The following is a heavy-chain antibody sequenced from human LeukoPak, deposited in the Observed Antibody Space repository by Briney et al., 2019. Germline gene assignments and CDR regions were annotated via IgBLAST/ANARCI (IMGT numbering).Heavy chain of an antibody. CDR2: IWYDGSNK. Sequence: PGGSLRLSCAASGFTFSSYGMHWVRQAPGKGLEWVAVIWYDGSNKYYADSVKGRFTISRDNSKNTLYLQMNSLRAEDTAVYYCASGGRRGWYLDSWGQGTLVTVSS. V-gene: IGHV3-33*01. CDR3: ASGGRRGWYLDS. CDR1: GFTFSSYG. J-gene: IGHJ4*02. D-gene: IGHD6-19*01.